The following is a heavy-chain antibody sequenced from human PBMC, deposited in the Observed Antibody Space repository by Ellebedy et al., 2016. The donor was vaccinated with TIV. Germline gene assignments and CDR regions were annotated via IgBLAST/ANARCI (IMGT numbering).Heavy chain of an antibody. V-gene: IGHV4-34*01. J-gene: IGHJ4*02. D-gene: IGHD4-17*01. CDR1: GGSFSGYY. CDR3: AGSTVTIKPLDY. Sequence: SETLSLXCAVYGGSFSGYYWSWIRQPPGKGLEWIGEINHSGSTNYNPSLKSRVTISVDTSKNQFSLKLSSVTAADTAVYYCAGSTVTIKPLDYWGQGTLVTVSS. CDR2: INHSGST.